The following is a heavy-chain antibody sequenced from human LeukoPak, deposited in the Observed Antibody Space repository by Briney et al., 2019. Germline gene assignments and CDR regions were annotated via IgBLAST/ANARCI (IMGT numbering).Heavy chain of an antibody. Sequence: SETLSLTCTVSGGSISSHYWSWIRQPPGKGLEWIGYIYYSGSTNYNPSLKSRVTISVDTSKNQFSLKLSSVTAADTAVYYCARGGGSSWLSRDHFPSARSFDYRGQGTLVTVSS. J-gene: IGHJ4*02. CDR1: GGSISSHY. D-gene: IGHD6-13*01. CDR3: ARGGGSSWLSRDHFPSARSFDY. CDR2: IYYSGST. V-gene: IGHV4-59*11.